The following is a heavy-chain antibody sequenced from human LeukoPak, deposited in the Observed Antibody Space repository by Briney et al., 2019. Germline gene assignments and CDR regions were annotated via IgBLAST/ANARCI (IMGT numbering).Heavy chain of an antibody. D-gene: IGHD4-17*01. CDR2: IYYSGST. J-gene: IGHJ4*02. Sequence: SETLSLTCTVSGGSISSYYWSWIRQPPGKGLEWIGYIYYSGSTNYNPSLKSRVTISVDTSKNQFSLKLSSVTAADTAVYYCARSYGDYGNYFDYWGQGTLVTVSS. CDR1: GGSISSYY. CDR3: ARSYGDYGNYFDY. V-gene: IGHV4-59*01.